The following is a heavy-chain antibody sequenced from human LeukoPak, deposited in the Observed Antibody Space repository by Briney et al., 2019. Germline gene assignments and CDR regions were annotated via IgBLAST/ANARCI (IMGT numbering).Heavy chain of an antibody. CDR1: GYTFTSYY. CDR3: ARGGVTATQRLDY. Sequence: ASVKVSCKASGYTFTSYYMHWVRQAPGQGLEWMGIINSSGGSTSYAHKFQGRVTMTRDTSKSTVYMELSSLRSEDTAVYYCARGGVTATQRLDYWGQGTLVTVSS. J-gene: IGHJ4*02. V-gene: IGHV1-46*01. D-gene: IGHD2-21*02. CDR2: INSSGGST.